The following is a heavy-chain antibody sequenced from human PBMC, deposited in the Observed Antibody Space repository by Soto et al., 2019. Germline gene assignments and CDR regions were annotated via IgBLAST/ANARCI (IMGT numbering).Heavy chain of an antibody. CDR2: IYYSGST. D-gene: IGHD6-13*01. CDR1: GGSISSGDYY. Sequence: SETLSLTCTVSGGSISSGDYYWIWIRQPPGKGLEWIGHIYYSGSTYYNPSLKSRVTISVGTSKNPFSLQLNSVTPEDTAVYYCARASGYSSSWYKWFDPWGQGTLVTVSS. V-gene: IGHV4-30-4*01. J-gene: IGHJ5*02. CDR3: ARASGYSSSWYKWFDP.